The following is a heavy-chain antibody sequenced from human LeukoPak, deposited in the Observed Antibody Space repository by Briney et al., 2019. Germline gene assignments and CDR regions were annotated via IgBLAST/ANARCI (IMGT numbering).Heavy chain of an antibody. CDR3: AKGRQQWLYYFDY. CDR1: GFTFSSYG. J-gene: IGHJ4*02. D-gene: IGHD6-19*01. Sequence: GGSLRLSCAASGFTFSSYGMHWVRQAPGKGLEWVAFIRYDGSNKYYADSVKGRFTISRDNSKNTLYLQMNSLRAEDTAVYYCAKGRQQWLYYFDYWGQGTLDTVSS. V-gene: IGHV3-30*02. CDR2: IRYDGSNK.